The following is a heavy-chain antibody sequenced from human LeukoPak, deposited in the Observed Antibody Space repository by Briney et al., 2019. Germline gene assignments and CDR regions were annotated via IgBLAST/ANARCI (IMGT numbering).Heavy chain of an antibody. D-gene: IGHD3-22*01. Sequence: ASVKVSCKASGYTFTGYYMHWVRQAPGQGLEWMGWINPNSGGTNYAQKFQGRVTMTRDTSISTAYMELSRLRSDDTAVYYCAREGDESADSSGYYYRDYYFDYWGQGILVIVSS. V-gene: IGHV1-2*02. J-gene: IGHJ4*02. CDR3: AREGDESADSSGYYYRDYYFDY. CDR1: GYTFTGYY. CDR2: INPNSGGT.